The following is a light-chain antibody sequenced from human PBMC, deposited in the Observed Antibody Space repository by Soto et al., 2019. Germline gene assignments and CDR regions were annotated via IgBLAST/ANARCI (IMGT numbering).Light chain of an antibody. CDR3: AAWDASLSGHV. J-gene: IGLJ1*01. CDR1: SSNIGSYP. V-gene: IGLV1-47*02. Sequence: VLTHQPSACGTPGRRFTISCYGSSSNIGSYPVYWYQQLPGTAPKLLINSDDQRPSGVPDRFSASKSGTSASLAISGLRSEDEADYYCAAWDASLSGHVFGAGTKVTVL. CDR2: SDD.